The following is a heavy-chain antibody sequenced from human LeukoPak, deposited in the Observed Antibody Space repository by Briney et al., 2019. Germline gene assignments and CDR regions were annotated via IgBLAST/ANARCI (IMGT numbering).Heavy chain of an antibody. V-gene: IGHV4-59*11. CDR2: IRYSGRP. CDR1: DGSISGHY. D-gene: IGHD3-16*01. Sequence: SETLSLTCTVSDGSISGHYWTWIRQPPGKGLEWIGQIRYSGRPDYNPSLKSRVTISVDTSKNQLSLKVTSVTGADTAVYYCARFGVDYDMDVWGQGTTVTVSS. CDR3: ARFGVDYDMDV. J-gene: IGHJ6*02.